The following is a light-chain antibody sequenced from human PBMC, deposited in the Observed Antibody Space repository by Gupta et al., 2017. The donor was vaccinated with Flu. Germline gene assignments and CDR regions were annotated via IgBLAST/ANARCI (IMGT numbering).Light chain of an antibody. Sequence: EIVMTHSPATLSVSPGERATLSCRASQSVSSNLAWYQQKPGQAPRLLSYGASTRATGIPARFSGSGAGTEFTLTISRLQSEDFAVYYCQQYNNGPPSLTFGGGTKVEIK. CDR1: QSVSSN. CDR3: QQYNNGPPSLT. J-gene: IGKJ4*01. V-gene: IGKV3-15*01. CDR2: GAS.